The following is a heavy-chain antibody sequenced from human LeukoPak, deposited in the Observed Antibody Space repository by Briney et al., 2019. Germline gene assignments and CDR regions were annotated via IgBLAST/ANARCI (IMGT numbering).Heavy chain of an antibody. D-gene: IGHD6-13*01. CDR3: ARAGEFSWAFDY. Sequence: GGSLRLSCAASGFTFSSYSMNWVRQAPGKGLEWVSSISSSSSYIYYADSVKGRFTISRDNAKNSLYLQMNSLRAEDTAVYYCARAGEFSWAFDYWGQRTLVTVSS. CDR1: GFTFSSYS. CDR2: ISSSSSYI. V-gene: IGHV3-21*01. J-gene: IGHJ4*02.